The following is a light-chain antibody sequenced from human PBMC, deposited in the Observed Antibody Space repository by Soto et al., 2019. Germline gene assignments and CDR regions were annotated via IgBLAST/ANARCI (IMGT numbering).Light chain of an antibody. CDR3: QQFHSFSPT. Sequence: DIQVTQSPSTLSASVGDRVTITCRASQSISSWLAWYQQKPGKAPKLLIYKASSLESGVPSRFSGSGSGTEFTLTNSSLQPDDFATYYCQQFHSFSPTFGQGTKVDIK. CDR2: KAS. CDR1: QSISSW. V-gene: IGKV1-5*03. J-gene: IGKJ1*01.